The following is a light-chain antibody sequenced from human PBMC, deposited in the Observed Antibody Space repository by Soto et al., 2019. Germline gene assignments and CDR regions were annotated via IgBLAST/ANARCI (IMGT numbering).Light chain of an antibody. CDR3: CSYAGSSSSYV. V-gene: IGLV2-23*02. J-gene: IGLJ1*01. CDR1: SSDVGSYNL. Sequence: QSALTQPASVSGSPGQSITISCTGTSSDVGSYNLVSWYQQHPGKAPKLMIYEVSKRPSGVSNRFSGSKSGNTASLTISGLQAEDEADYYCCSYAGSSSSYVFGTGTSSPS. CDR2: EVS.